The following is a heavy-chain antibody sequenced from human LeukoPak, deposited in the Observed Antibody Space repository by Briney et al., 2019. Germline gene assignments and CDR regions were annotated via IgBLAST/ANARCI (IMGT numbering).Heavy chain of an antibody. J-gene: IGHJ6*03. D-gene: IGHD3-3*01. CDR3: ARDHQGIVLRFLELTHYMDV. V-gene: IGHV4-39*07. CDR2: IYYSGST. CDR1: GGSISSNSYY. Sequence: SETLSLTCAVSGGSISSNSYYWGWIRQPPGKGLEWIGSIYYSGSTYYNPSLKSRVTISVDTSKNQFSLKLSSVTAADTAVYCCARDHQGIVLRFLELTHYMDVWGKGTTVTVSS.